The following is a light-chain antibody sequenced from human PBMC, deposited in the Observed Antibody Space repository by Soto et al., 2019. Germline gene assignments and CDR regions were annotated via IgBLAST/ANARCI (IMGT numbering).Light chain of an antibody. Sequence: QSALTQPASVSGSPGQSITISCTGTSSDVGGYNYVSWYQQHPGKAPKLMIFDVSDRPSGVSTRFSGSKSGNTASLTISGLQAEDGADYYCSSYTTTSPLIFGGGTKLPVL. J-gene: IGLJ2*01. CDR2: DVS. CDR3: SSYTTTSPLI. CDR1: SSDVGGYNY. V-gene: IGLV2-14*01.